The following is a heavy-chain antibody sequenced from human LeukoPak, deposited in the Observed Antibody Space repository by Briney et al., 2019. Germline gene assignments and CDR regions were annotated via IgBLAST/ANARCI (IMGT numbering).Heavy chain of an antibody. J-gene: IGHJ3*02. V-gene: IGHV4-34*01. CDR1: GGSFSGYY. D-gene: IGHD1-26*01. CDR2: INHSGST. CDR3: ARVGGGSYSWTDAFDI. Sequence: SETLSLTCAVYGGSFSGYYWSWIRQPPGKGLEWIGEINHSGSTNYNPSLKSRVTISVDTSKNQFSLKLSSVTAADTAVYYCARVGGGSYSWTDAFDIWGQGTMVTVSS.